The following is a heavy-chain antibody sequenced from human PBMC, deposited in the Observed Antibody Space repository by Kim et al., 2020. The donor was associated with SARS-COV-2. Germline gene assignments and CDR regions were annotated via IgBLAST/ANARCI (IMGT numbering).Heavy chain of an antibody. J-gene: IGHJ4*02. Sequence: GGSLRLSCVASEFTTFNIAWMTWVRQAPGKGLEWVGRIKSQGSGGTTDFATPVKDRFTISRDDSRTTLYLQMNSLTTEDTGLYYCAAVRDPTTWSLHLWGQGTLVTVSP. V-gene: IGHV3-15*01. CDR3: AAVRDPTTWSLHL. CDR2: IKSQGSGGTT. CDR1: EFTTFNIAW. D-gene: IGHD2-21*02.